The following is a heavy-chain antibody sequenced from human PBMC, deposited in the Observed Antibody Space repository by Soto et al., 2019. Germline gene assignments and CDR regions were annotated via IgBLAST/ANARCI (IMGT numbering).Heavy chain of an antibody. V-gene: IGHV3-23*01. CDR3: AKDHVVTVDY. D-gene: IGHD2-15*01. CDR2: ISGSGGST. Sequence: GGSLRLSCAASGFTFSSYAMSWVRQAPGKGLGLVSAISGSGGSTYYEDSVKGRFTISRDNSKNTMYLQMNSLRAEDTAVYYCAKDHVVTVDYWGQGTLVTVSS. J-gene: IGHJ4*02. CDR1: GFTFSSYA.